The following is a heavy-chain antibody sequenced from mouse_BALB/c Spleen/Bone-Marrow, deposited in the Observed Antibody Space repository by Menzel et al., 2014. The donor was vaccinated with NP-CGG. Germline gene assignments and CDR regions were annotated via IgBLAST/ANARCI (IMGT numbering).Heavy chain of an antibody. Sequence: EVKLMESGPELVKPGASMKISCKASGCSFTGYTMNWVKQSHGKNLEWIGLINPYNGGTSYNQKFKGKATLTVDKSSSTAYMELLSLTSEDSAVYYCARGPYYGSYFDVWGAGTAVTVSS. D-gene: IGHD1-1*01. CDR2: INPYNGGT. V-gene: IGHV1-26*01. CDR1: GCSFTGYT. CDR3: ARGPYYGSYFDV. J-gene: IGHJ1*01.